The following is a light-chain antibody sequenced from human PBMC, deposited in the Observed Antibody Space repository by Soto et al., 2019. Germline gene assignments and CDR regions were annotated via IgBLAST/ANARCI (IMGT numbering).Light chain of an antibody. J-gene: IGKJ4*01. V-gene: IGKV3-15*01. CDR2: GAS. Sequence: IVVTQSPATLSASPAEGASLSCRTSQSVGGNLAWYQQRPGQAPRLLMYGASTRATGIPARYSGSGSGTEFTLTISSLEPEDFAVSYCRQRSNWHPFTFGGGTKVDIK. CDR3: RQRSNWHPFT. CDR1: QSVGGN.